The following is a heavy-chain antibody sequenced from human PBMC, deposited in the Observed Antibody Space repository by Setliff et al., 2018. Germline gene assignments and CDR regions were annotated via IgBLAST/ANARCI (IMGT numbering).Heavy chain of an antibody. D-gene: IGHD3-22*01. Sequence: ASVKVSCKVSGYTLTELSMHWVRQAPGKGLEWMGGFDPEDGETIYAQKFQGRVTMTEDTSTDTAYMELSSLRSEDTAVYYCARDSFFGDDYYDSSGSSHAFDIWGQGTMVTVS. CDR3: ARDSFFGDDYYDSSGSSHAFDI. J-gene: IGHJ3*02. CDR2: FDPEDGET. V-gene: IGHV1-24*01. CDR1: GYTLTELS.